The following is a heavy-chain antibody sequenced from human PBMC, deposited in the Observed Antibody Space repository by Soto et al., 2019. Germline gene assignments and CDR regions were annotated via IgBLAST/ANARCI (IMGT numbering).Heavy chain of an antibody. V-gene: IGHV3-30*15. D-gene: IGHD3-16*02. CDR1: GFTFTSYA. CDR3: PRDRLRLGELSLIGDFDY. CDR2: ISYAGINE. J-gene: IGHJ4*02. Sequence: QVQLVESGGSVVQPGRSLRLSCEASGFTFTSYAMHWVRQAPGKGLEWVAVISYAGINEYYADSVKGRFTISRDNSKNTLVLQMSSLRVEDTAVYYYPRDRLRLGELSLIGDFDYWGQGTLVTVSS.